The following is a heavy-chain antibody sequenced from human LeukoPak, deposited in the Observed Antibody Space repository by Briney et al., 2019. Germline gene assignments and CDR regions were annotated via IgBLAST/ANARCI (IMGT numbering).Heavy chain of an antibody. D-gene: IGHD6-6*01. CDR3: AKPGANRLVAEYFQH. V-gene: IGHV3-30*18. CDR1: GFTFSSYG. Sequence: GGSLRLSCAASGFTFSSYGMHWVRQAPGKGLEWVAVISYDGSNKYYADSVKGRFTISRDNSKNTLYLQMNSLRAEDTAVYYCAKPGANRLVAEYFQHWGQGTLVIVSS. CDR2: ISYDGSNK. J-gene: IGHJ1*01.